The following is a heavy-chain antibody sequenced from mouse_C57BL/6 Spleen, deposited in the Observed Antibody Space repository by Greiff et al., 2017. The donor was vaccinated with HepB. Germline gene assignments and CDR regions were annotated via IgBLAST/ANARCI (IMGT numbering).Heavy chain of an antibody. V-gene: IGHV5-4*01. CDR1: GFTFSSYA. CDR3: ARDITGTGAMDY. Sequence: EVKLMESGGGLVKPGGSLKLSCAASGFTFSSYAMSWVRQTPEKRLEWVATISDGGSYTYYPDNVKGRFTISRDNAKNNLYLQMSHLKSEDTAMYDCARDITGTGAMDYWGQGTSVTVSS. D-gene: IGHD4-1*01. CDR2: ISDGGSYT. J-gene: IGHJ4*01.